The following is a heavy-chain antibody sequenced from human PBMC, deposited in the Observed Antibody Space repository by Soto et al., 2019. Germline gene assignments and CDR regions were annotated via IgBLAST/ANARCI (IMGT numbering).Heavy chain of an antibody. J-gene: IGHJ4*02. V-gene: IGHV3-33*01. CDR1: GFTFGSHG. CDR2: IWYDGSNK. CDR3: AREGVVIAAAGLDY. Sequence: PGGSPRLSCAASGFTFGSHGMHWVRQGPGKGLEWVAVIWYDGSNKYYRDSVKGRFTISRDNSKNMLYLQMNSLRAEDTAVYYCAREGVVIAAAGLDYWGQGTLVTVSS. D-gene: IGHD2-2*01.